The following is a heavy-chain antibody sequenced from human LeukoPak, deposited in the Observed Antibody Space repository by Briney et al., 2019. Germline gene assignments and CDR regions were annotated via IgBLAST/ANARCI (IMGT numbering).Heavy chain of an antibody. CDR3: ARHRGYSYGFLDY. V-gene: IGHV4-4*02. J-gene: IGHJ4*02. Sequence: PSETLSLTCAVSGGSISSSNWWSWVRQPPGKGLEWIGEIYHSGSTNYNPSLKSRVTISVDKSKNQFSLKLSSVTAADTAVYYCARHRGYSYGFLDYWGQGTLVTVSS. D-gene: IGHD5-18*01. CDR2: IYHSGST. CDR1: GGSISSSNW.